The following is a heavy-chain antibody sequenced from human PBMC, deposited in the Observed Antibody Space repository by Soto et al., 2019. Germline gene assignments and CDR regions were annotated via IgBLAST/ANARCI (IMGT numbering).Heavy chain of an antibody. V-gene: IGHV4-59*08. CDR3: AKRYSGYDDAFDI. Sequence: QVQLQESGPGLVKPSETLSLTSTVPGASISSYYWSWIRQPPGKGLEWITYIYYSGSTNYNPSLKSRVTISVDTSKNQFSLKLSSVTAADTAVYYCAKRYSGYDDAFDIWGQGTTVTVSS. J-gene: IGHJ3*02. D-gene: IGHD5-12*01. CDR2: IYYSGST. CDR1: GASISSYY.